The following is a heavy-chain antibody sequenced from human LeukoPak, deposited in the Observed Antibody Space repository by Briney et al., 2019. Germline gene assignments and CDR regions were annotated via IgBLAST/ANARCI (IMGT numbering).Heavy chain of an antibody. CDR3: AKDRGHQWYFGY. Sequence: GGSLRLSCAASGFTFSNYAMTWVRQAPGKGLEWVSTMSHRGGDLYYADSVQGRFTISRTNAKNTLYLQLNSLRAEDTAVNNGAKDRGHQWYFGYSGQRAPFTVSS. CDR1: GFTFSNYA. D-gene: IGHD3-10*01. J-gene: IGHJ4*02. V-gene: IGHV3-23*01. CDR2: MSHRGGDL.